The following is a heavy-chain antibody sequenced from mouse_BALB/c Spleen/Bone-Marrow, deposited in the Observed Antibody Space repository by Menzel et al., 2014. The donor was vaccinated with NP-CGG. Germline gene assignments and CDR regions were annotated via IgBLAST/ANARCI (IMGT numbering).Heavy chain of an antibody. CDR3: AGSTMISAWFAY. V-gene: IGHV1S135*01. Sequence: EVQVVESGPELMKPGASVKISCKASGYSFTSYYMHWVKQSHGKSLEWIGYIDPFNGGTSYNQKFKGKATLTVDKSSSTAYMHLSSLTPEDSAVYYCAGSTMISAWFAYWGQGTLVTVSA. D-gene: IGHD2-4*01. J-gene: IGHJ3*01. CDR1: GYSFTSYY. CDR2: IDPFNGGT.